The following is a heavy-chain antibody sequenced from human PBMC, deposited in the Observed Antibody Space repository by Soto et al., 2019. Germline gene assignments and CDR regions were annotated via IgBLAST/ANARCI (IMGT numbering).Heavy chain of an antibody. V-gene: IGHV4-31*03. D-gene: IGHD6-13*01. CDR3: ARDLQYSRLFYGMDV. CDR1: GGSISSGGYY. Sequence: SETLSLTCTVSGGSISSGGYYWSWIRQHPGKGLEWIGYIYYSGSTYYNPSLKSRVTISVDTSKNQFSLKLSSVTAADTAGYYCARDLQYSRLFYGMDVWGQGTTVTVSS. J-gene: IGHJ6*02. CDR2: IYYSGST.